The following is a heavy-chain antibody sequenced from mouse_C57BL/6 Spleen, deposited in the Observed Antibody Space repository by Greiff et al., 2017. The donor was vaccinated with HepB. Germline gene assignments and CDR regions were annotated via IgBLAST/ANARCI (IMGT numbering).Heavy chain of an antibody. J-gene: IGHJ4*01. D-gene: IGHD2-10*01. CDR2: ISGGGGNT. V-gene: IGHV5-9*01. Sequence: EVKLVESGGGLVKPGGSLKLSCAASGFTFSSYTMSWVRQTPEKRLEWVATISGGGGNTYYPDSVKGRFTISRDNAKNTLYLQMSSLRSEDTALYYCARRAYYGNYDAMDYWGQGTSVTVSS. CDR3: ARRAYYGNYDAMDY. CDR1: GFTFSSYT.